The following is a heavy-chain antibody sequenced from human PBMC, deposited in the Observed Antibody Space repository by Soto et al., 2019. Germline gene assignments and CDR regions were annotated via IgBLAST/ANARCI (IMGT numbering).Heavy chain of an antibody. CDR1: VFTFSSCG. Sequence: GESLKISCAASVFTFSSCGMHWVRQAPGKGLEWVAVISYDGSSKYYADSVKGRFTISRDNSKNTLYLQMNSLRAEDTAVYYCAKLLGYCSSTSCYYPDYWGQGTLVTVSS. J-gene: IGHJ4*02. CDR3: AKLLGYCSSTSCYYPDY. V-gene: IGHV3-30*18. CDR2: ISYDGSSK. D-gene: IGHD2-2*01.